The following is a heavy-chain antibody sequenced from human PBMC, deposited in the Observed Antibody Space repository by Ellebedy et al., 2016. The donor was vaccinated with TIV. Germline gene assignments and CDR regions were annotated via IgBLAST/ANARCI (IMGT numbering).Heavy chain of an antibody. CDR3: AKDLVWERPETDY. CDR2: INQDGSRI. D-gene: IGHD1-1*01. V-gene: IGHV3-7*01. J-gene: IGHJ4*02. Sequence: GESLKISXAASGFTFGGYWMSWFRQAPGKGLEWVGNINQDGSRIYSVDSVKGRFTISRDNAKNSLYLQMNSLRAEDTAVYYCAKDLVWERPETDYWGQGTLVIVS. CDR1: GFTFGGYW.